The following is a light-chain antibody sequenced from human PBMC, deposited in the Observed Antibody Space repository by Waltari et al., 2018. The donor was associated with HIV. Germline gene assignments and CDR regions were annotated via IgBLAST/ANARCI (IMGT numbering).Light chain of an antibody. CDR3: QQYYSYST. CDR2: KAS. CDR1: QTVYNW. V-gene: IGKV1-5*03. J-gene: IGKJ3*01. Sequence: DIPLTQSPSTVSASVGARITITCRASQTVYNWLAWYQQRPGKAPKLLIYKASTLESGVPPRFSGSGSGTEFTLTINGLQSDDFATYYCQQYYSYSTFGPGTKVDIK.